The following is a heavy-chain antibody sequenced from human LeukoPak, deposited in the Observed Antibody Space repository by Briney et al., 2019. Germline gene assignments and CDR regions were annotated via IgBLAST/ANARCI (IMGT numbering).Heavy chain of an antibody. D-gene: IGHD2-2*02. Sequence: SETLSLTCTVSGGSISSHYWSWIRQPPGKGLEWIGYIYYSGSTNYNPSLKSRVTISVDTSKNQFSLKLSSVTAADTAVYYCARDPTRYCSSTSCYTWNWFDPWGQGILVTVSS. CDR1: GGSISSHY. V-gene: IGHV4-59*11. CDR3: ARDPTRYCSSTSCYTWNWFDP. J-gene: IGHJ5*02. CDR2: IYYSGST.